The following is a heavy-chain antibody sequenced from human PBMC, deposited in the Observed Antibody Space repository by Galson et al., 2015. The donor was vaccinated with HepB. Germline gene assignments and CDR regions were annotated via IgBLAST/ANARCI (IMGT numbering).Heavy chain of an antibody. CDR2: IIPILGIA. J-gene: IGHJ4*02. D-gene: IGHD2-21*02. CDR3: ARDIVVVTAIGRPYYFDY. Sequence: SVKVSCKASGGTFSSYAISWVRQAPGQGLEWMGRIIPILGIANYAQKFQGRVTITADKSTSTAYMELSSLRSEDTAVYYCARDIVVVTAIGRPYYFDYWGQGTLVTVSS. V-gene: IGHV1-69*04. CDR1: GGTFSSYA.